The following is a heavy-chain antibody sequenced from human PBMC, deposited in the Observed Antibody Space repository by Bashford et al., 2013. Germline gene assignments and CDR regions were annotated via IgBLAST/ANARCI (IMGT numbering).Heavy chain of an antibody. CDR2: IKHAGSEK. J-gene: IGHJ3*02. Sequence: VRQAPGKGLEWVANIKHAGSEKYYVDSVKGRFTISRDNAKNSLYLQMNSLRAEDTAVYYCARDSSTLFDIWGQGTMVTVSS. CDR3: ARDSSTLFDI. V-gene: IGHV3-7*01. D-gene: IGHD6-6*01.